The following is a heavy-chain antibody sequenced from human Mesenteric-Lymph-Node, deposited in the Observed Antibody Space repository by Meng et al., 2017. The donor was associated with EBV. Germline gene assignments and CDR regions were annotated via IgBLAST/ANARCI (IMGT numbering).Heavy chain of an antibody. D-gene: IGHD5-12*01. J-gene: IGHJ4*02. CDR1: GGSFSGYY. V-gene: IGHV4-34*01. CDR3: ARDDVDRGMPLDS. CDR2: INHSGST. Sequence: QVQIQQWGAGLLKPSETLSLTCAVYGGSFSGYYWSWIRQPPGKGLEWIGEINHSGSTNYNPSLKSRVTISVDTSKNQFSLKLSSVTAADTAVYYCARDDVDRGMPLDSWGQGTLVTVSS.